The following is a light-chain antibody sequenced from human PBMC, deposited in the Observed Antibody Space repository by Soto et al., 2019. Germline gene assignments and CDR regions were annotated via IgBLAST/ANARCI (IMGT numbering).Light chain of an antibody. CDR3: KSYAGSNTYV. CDR1: KTDIGVYDF. V-gene: IGLV2-8*01. J-gene: IGLJ1*01. Sequence: QSALTQPPSASGSPGQSVTISCTGTKTDIGVYDFVSWYQHHPGKAPRLIIYEVVQRPSGVPDRFSGSKSGNTASLTVSGLQAADEFVYFCKSYAGSNTYVFGSGTKFTAL. CDR2: EVV.